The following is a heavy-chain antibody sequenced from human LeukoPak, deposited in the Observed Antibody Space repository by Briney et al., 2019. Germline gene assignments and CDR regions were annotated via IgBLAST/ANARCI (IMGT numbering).Heavy chain of an antibody. J-gene: IGHJ4*02. V-gene: IGHV4-31*03. CDR2: IYYSGST. Sequence: PSETLSPTCTVSGGSISSGGYYWSWIRQHPGKGLEWIGYIYYSGSTYYNPSLKSRVTISVDTSKNQFSLKLSSVTAADTAVYYCAREGAGVTATYFDYWGQGTLVTVSS. D-gene: IGHD2-21*02. CDR1: GGSISSGGYY. CDR3: AREGAGVTATYFDY.